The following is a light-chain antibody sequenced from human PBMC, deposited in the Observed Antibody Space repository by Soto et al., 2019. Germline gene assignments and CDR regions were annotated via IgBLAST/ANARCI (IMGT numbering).Light chain of an antibody. V-gene: IGKV1-9*01. J-gene: IGKJ4*01. Sequence: DIQLTQSPSFLSASVGDRVTITCRASQGISSYLAWYQQKPGKAPKLLIYAASTLQSGVPSRFSGSESGTEFTLTISSLQPDDLATYYCQHLNNYRLTFGGGTKVEIK. CDR3: QHLNNYRLT. CDR1: QGISSY. CDR2: AAS.